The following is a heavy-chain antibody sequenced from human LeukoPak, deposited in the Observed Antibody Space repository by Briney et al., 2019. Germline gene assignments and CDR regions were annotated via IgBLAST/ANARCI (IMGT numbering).Heavy chain of an antibody. D-gene: IGHD4-11*01. J-gene: IGHJ6*03. CDR3: ARNYRQKTDYYYYYMDV. CDR1: GGSISSSNW. CDR2: IYHSGST. Sequence: PSETLSLTCAVSGGSISSSNWWSWVRQPPGKGLEWIGEIYHSGSTNYNPSLKSRVTISVDKSKNQFSLKLSSETAADTAVYYCARNYRQKTDYYYYYMDVWGKGSTVTVSS. V-gene: IGHV4-4*02.